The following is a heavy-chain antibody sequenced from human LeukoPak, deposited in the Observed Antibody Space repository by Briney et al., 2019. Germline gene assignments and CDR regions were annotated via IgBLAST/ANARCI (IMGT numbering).Heavy chain of an antibody. Sequence: GGTLRLSCAASGFTFSSYGMSWVRQAPGKGLEWVSAISGSGGSTYYADSVKGRFTISRDNSKNTLYLQMNSLRAEDTAVYYCAKDQVYYYDSSGDSSDFDYWGQGTLVTVSS. CDR1: GFTFSSYG. V-gene: IGHV3-23*01. CDR2: ISGSGGST. CDR3: AKDQVYYYDSSGDSSDFDY. D-gene: IGHD3-22*01. J-gene: IGHJ4*02.